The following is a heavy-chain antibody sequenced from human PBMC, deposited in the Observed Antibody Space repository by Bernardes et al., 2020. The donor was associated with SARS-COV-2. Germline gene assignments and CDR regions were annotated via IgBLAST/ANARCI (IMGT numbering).Heavy chain of an antibody. Sequence: GGSLRLSCAASGFTFSSSAMNWVRQAPGKGLEWVSSIGSSNGYIYYADSVKGRFTISRDNAKNSLYLHMSSLRVEDTAVYYCARVGTYLTYFDYWGQGTLVTVSS. CDR2: IGSSNGYI. CDR3: ARVGTYLTYFDY. V-gene: IGHV3-21*01. D-gene: IGHD7-27*01. CDR1: GFTFSSSA. J-gene: IGHJ4*02.